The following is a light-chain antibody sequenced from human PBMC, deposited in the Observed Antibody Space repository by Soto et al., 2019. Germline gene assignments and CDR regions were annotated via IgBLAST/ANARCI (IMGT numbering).Light chain of an antibody. J-gene: IGLJ2*01. Sequence: QSVLTQPPSASGTPGQRVIISCSGSTSNIGGNYVYWYQQLPGTAPKLLIYNNDQRPSGVPDRFSASKSGTSASLAISGLRSDDEADYYCATWDDSLRALVFGGGTKVTVL. V-gene: IGLV1-47*01. CDR1: TSNIGGNY. CDR3: ATWDDSLRALV. CDR2: NND.